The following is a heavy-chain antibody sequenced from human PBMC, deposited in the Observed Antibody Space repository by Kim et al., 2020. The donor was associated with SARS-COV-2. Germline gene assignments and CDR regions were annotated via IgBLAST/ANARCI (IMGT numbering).Heavy chain of an antibody. J-gene: IGHJ4*02. V-gene: IGHV1-3*01. CDR2: IHVGNGDT. CDR1: GYSFTTYN. Sequence: ASVKVSCKASGYSFTTYNMHWVRQAPGQKLEWMGWIHVGNGDTRSSQRFQGRVTITRDTPATKVYMELSSLRSEDTAVYYCAREIRFDSGSYFFVYWGQGTLVTVSS. CDR3: AREIRFDSGSYFFVY. D-gene: IGHD3-22*01.